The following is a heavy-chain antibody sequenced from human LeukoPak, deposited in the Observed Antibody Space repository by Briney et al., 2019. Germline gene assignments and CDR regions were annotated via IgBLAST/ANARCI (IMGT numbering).Heavy chain of an antibody. J-gene: IGHJ5*02. CDR3: ARDRSSPQEWLSRFNWFDP. Sequence: SVKVSCKASGGTFSSYAVSWVRQAPGQGLEWMGGIIPIFGTANYAQKFQGRVTITADESTSTAYMELSSLRSEDTAVYYCARDRSSPQEWLSRFNWFDPWGQGTLVTVSS. D-gene: IGHD3-3*01. CDR2: IIPIFGTA. V-gene: IGHV1-69*13. CDR1: GGTFSSYA.